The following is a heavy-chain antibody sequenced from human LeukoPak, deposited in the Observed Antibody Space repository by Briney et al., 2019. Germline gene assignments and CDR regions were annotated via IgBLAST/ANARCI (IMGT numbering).Heavy chain of an antibody. CDR1: GFTFSNYD. J-gene: IGHJ1*01. Sequence: GGSLRLSCAASGFTFSNYDMHWVRQAPGKGLEWVAFIRYDGSNKNYADSVKGRFTISRDNSKNTLYLQMNSLRVDDTAVYYCAKSYASSGYYYEQYFQHWGQGTLVTVSS. V-gene: IGHV3-30*02. D-gene: IGHD3-22*01. CDR2: IRYDGSNK. CDR3: AKSYASSGYYYEQYFQH.